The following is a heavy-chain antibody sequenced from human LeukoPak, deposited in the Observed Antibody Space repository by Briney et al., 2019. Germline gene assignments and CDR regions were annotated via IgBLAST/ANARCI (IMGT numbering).Heavy chain of an antibody. CDR1: GGTFSSYA. V-gene: IGHV1-69*13. Sequence: SVKVSCKASGGTFSSYAISWVRQAPGQGLEWMGGIIPIFATANYAQKFQGRVTITADESTSTAYMELSSLRFEDTAVHYCARDEPHTVGAIDYWGQGTLVTVSS. D-gene: IGHD1-26*01. CDR2: IIPIFATA. J-gene: IGHJ4*02. CDR3: ARDEPHTVGAIDY.